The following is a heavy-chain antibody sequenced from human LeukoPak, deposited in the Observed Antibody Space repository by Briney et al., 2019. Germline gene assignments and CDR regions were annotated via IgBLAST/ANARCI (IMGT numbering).Heavy chain of an antibody. CDR3: ARGRWIRSWFDP. D-gene: IGHD5-18*01. CDR2: INHSGST. Sequence: EPSETLSLTCTVSGGSISNNNYYWSWIRQPPGKGLEWIGEINHSGSTNYNPSLKSRVTISVDTSKNQFSLKLSSVTAADTAVYYCARGRWIRSWFDPWGQGTLVTVSS. J-gene: IGHJ5*02. CDR1: GGSISNNNYY. V-gene: IGHV4-39*07.